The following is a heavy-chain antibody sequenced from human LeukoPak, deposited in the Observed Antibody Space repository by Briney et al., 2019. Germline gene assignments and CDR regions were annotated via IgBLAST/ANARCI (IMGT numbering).Heavy chain of an antibody. CDR2: IYPGDSGT. CDR3: ATLYRYYYDSSGYNYQYYFDY. Sequence: GESLKTSCKGSGYSFTSYWIGWVRQMPGKGLEWMGIIYPGDSGTRYSPSFQGQVTISADKSISTAYLQWSSLKASDTAMYFCATLYRYYYDSSGYNYQYYFDYWGQGTLVTVSS. V-gene: IGHV5-51*01. J-gene: IGHJ4*02. D-gene: IGHD3-22*01. CDR1: GYSFTSYW.